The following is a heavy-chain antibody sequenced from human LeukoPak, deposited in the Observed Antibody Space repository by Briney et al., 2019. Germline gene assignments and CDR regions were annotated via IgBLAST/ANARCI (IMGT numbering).Heavy chain of an antibody. Sequence: RGSLRLSCAASGFTFSSCAMSWVRQAPGKGLEWVSAISGSGGTTYYADSVKGRFTVSRDNSKNTLYLQMNSLRAEDTAVYYCAKGEAMTTVVPIDYWGQGNLDTVSS. V-gene: IGHV3-23*01. D-gene: IGHD4-23*01. CDR2: ISGSGGTT. J-gene: IGHJ4*02. CDR1: GFTFSSCA. CDR3: AKGEAMTTVVPIDY.